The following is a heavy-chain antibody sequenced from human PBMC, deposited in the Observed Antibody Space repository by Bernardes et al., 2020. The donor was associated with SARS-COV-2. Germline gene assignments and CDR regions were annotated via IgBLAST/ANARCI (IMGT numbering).Heavy chain of an antibody. Sequence: SETLSLTCTVSGGSISSASYYWSWIRQPAGKGLEWIGRIYTSGSTNYNPSLKSPVTISVDTSKNQFSLKLSSVTAADTAVYYCARGYDFWSGFYYYGMDVWGQGTTVTVSS. J-gene: IGHJ6*02. V-gene: IGHV4-61*02. CDR3: ARGYDFWSGFYYYGMDV. CDR1: GGSISSASYY. D-gene: IGHD3-3*01. CDR2: IYTSGST.